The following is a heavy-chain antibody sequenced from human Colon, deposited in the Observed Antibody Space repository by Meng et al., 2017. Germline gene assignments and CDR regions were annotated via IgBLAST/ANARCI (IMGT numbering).Heavy chain of an antibody. CDR2: VHDSGDT. D-gene: IGHD3-10*01. Sequence: QVPRQESGPGLVNPFQTLSLTSVVSGGAISGDGYYWSWIRQHPGKGLEWIGYVHDSGDTYYKSSLKSRITISIDTSENQFSLKLKSVTAADTAVYYCARDPSNRGAFFDPWGQGTLVTVAS. V-gene: IGHV4-31*11. CDR3: ARDPSNRGAFFDP. J-gene: IGHJ5*02. CDR1: GGAISGDGYY.